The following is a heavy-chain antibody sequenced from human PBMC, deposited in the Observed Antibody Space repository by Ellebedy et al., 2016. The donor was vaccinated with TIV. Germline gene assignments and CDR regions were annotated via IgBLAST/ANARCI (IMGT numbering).Heavy chain of an antibody. D-gene: IGHD3-16*01. Sequence: GESLKISCIASGFNFRSYWMTWVRQAPGKGLEWVANIRQEGDEKYYVDSVKGRFTVSRDNAQNSLYLQMNSLRVEDTAVYYCARRGSYGDYAVQINSWSDTWGQGTLVTVSS. CDR2: IRQEGDEK. V-gene: IGHV3-7*01. CDR3: ARRGSYGDYAVQINSWSDT. CDR1: GFNFRSYW. J-gene: IGHJ5*02.